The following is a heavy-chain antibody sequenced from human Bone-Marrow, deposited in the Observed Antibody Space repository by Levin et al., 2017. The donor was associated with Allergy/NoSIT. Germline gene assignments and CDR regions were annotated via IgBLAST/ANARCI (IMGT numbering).Heavy chain of an antibody. V-gene: IGHV3-23*01. D-gene: IGHD2-15*01. Sequence: PGGSLRLSCAASGFTFSSYAMSWVRQAPGKGLEWVSAISGSGGSTYYADSVKGRFTISRDNSKNTLYLQMNSLRGEDTAVYYCAKDRRRYCSGGSCFDAFDIWGQGTMVTVSS. CDR1: GFTFSSYA. J-gene: IGHJ3*02. CDR3: AKDRRRYCSGGSCFDAFDI. CDR2: ISGSGGST.